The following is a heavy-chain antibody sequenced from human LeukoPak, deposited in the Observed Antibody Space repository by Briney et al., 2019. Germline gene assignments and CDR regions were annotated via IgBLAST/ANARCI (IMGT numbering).Heavy chain of an antibody. J-gene: IGHJ4*02. D-gene: IGHD6-13*01. CDR3: ANSAAVGTFY. CDR2: INSDGSST. Sequence: GGSLRLSCAASRFTFSTYWMHWVRQAPGKGLVWVSRINSDGSSTGYADSVKGRFTISRDNAKNTLYLQMNSLRAEDTAVYYCANSAAVGTFYWGQGTLVTVSS. V-gene: IGHV3-74*01. CDR1: RFTFSTYW.